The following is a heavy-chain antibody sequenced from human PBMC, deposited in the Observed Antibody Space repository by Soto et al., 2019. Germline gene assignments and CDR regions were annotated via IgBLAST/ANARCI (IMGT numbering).Heavy chain of an antibody. CDR2: ISGSGGST. CDR1: GFTFSSYA. J-gene: IGHJ4*02. Sequence: GGSLRLSCAASGFTFSSYAMSWVRQATGKGLEWVSAISGSGGSTYYADSVKGRLTLSRDNSKDTLYLHMNSLRAEGTDVYYCAKTLDYWGQGTLVTVSS. V-gene: IGHV3-23*01. CDR3: AKTLDY.